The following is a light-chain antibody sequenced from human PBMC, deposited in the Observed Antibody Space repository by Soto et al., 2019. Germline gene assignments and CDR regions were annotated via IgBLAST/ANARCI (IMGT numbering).Light chain of an antibody. V-gene: IGLV2-14*01. CDR1: SSDVGGYNY. CDR3: SSYTTSIRV. CDR2: DVS. J-gene: IGLJ3*02. Sequence: QSALTQPASVSGSPGQSITISCTGTSSDVGGYNYVSWYQQHPGKDPKLMIHDVSNRPSGVSIRFSGSKSGNTASLTISGLQAEDEADYYCSSYTTSIRVFGGGTKVTVL.